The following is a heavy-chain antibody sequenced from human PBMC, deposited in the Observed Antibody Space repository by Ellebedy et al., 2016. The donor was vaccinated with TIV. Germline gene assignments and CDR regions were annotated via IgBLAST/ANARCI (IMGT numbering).Heavy chain of an antibody. CDR3: ARFVAAHGYDY. Sequence: MPSETLSLTCTVSGGSISRRSYYWGWVRQPPGKGLEWIASIYYSGSTYSHPSLKSRLTISVDTSKNQFSLKLTSVTAADTAVYYCARFVAAHGYDYWGQGTLVTVSS. CDR2: IYYSGST. J-gene: IGHJ4*02. V-gene: IGHV4-39*01. D-gene: IGHD6-25*01. CDR1: GGSISRRSYY.